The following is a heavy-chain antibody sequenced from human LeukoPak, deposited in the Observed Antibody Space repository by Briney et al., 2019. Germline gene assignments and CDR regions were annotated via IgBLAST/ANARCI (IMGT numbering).Heavy chain of an antibody. CDR1: GFTFSSYS. CDR3: ARGEGVVVVTAIRDFDY. V-gene: IGHV3-21*01. D-gene: IGHD2-21*02. Sequence: GGSLRLSCAASGFTFSSYSMNWVRQAPGKGLEWFSSISSSSSYIYYADSVKGRFTISRDNAKNSLYLQMNSLRAEDTAVYYCARGEGVVVVTAIRDFDYWGEGTLVTVSS. CDR2: ISSSSSYI. J-gene: IGHJ4*02.